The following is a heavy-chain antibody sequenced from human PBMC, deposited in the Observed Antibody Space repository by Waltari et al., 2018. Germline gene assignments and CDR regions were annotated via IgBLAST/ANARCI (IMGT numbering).Heavy chain of an antibody. CDR1: AGSISSSNW. J-gene: IGHJ4*02. V-gene: IGHV4-4*02. Sequence: QVQLQESGPGLVKPSETLSLTCAVSAGSISSSNWWSWIRQPPGKELEWIGYISGSSGSTYYNPSLKSRVTISTDTSKNQFSLKLSSVTAADTAVYYCARVPTYYYDSGYYVWGQGVQVTVSS. D-gene: IGHD3-22*01. CDR3: ARVPTYYYDSGYYV. CDR2: ISGSSGST.